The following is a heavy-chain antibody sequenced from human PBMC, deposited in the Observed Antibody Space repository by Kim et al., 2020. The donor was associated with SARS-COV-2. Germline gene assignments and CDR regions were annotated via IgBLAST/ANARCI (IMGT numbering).Heavy chain of an antibody. CDR1: GFTFSSYW. V-gene: IGHV3-7*03. Sequence: GGSLRLSCAASGFTFSSYWMSWVRQAPGKGLEWVANIKQDVSEKYYVDSVKGRFTISRDNAKNSLYLQMNSLRAEDTAVYYCARDAVVPAVRHYYYYGMDVWGQGTTVTVSS. D-gene: IGHD2-2*01. CDR2: IKQDVSEK. J-gene: IGHJ6*02. CDR3: ARDAVVPAVRHYYYYGMDV.